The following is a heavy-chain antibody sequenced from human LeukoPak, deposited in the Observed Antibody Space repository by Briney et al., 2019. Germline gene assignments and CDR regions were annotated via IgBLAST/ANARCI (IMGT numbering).Heavy chain of an antibody. CDR2: ISYSGSA. CDR3: SRLPRGTQPPDYVPH. J-gene: IGHJ1*01. D-gene: IGHD1-1*01. CDR1: GDYVSTYS. Sequence: SETLLLICGDSGDYVSTYSWTWIRQHPGKGLLCIGSISYSGSANYNPSLTSRVNVTVDTYKNQFPLKLSSVTAAATAVDYCSRLPRGTQPPDYVPHWGQGALVTVSS. V-gene: IGHV4-59*08.